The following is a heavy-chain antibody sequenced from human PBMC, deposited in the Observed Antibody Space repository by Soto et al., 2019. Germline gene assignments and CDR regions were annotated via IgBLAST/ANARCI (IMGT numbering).Heavy chain of an antibody. D-gene: IGHD1-7*01. CDR2: INPNSGGT. CDR1: GYTFTGYY. CDR3: ARVKSWDYSAFDI. V-gene: IGHV1-2*02. Sequence: ASVKVSCKASGYTFTGYYMHWVRQAPGQGLEWMGWINPNSGGTNYAQKFQGRVTMTRDTSISTAYMELSRLRSDDTAVYYCARVKSWDYSAFDIWGQGTMVTVSS. J-gene: IGHJ3*02.